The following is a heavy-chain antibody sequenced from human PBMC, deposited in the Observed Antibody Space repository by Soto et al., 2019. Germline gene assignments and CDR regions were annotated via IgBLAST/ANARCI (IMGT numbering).Heavy chain of an antibody. CDR3: ARDGRDFHGGRNWFDP. Sequence: ASVKVSCKASGYTFTSYYMHWVRQAPGQGLEWMGIINPSGGSTSYAQKFQGRVTMTGDTSTSTVYMELSSLRSEDTAVYYCARDGRDFHGGRNWFDPWGQGTLVTVSS. V-gene: IGHV1-46*01. J-gene: IGHJ5*02. CDR2: INPSGGST. CDR1: GYTFTSYY. D-gene: IGHD2-15*01.